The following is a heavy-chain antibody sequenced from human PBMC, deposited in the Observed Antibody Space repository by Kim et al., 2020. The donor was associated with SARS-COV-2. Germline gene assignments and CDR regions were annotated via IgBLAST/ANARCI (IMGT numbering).Heavy chain of an antibody. V-gene: IGHV1-8*02. D-gene: IGHD6-19*01. J-gene: IGHJ5*01. Sequence: ASVKVSFMASGYFFSTYDINWVRQASGQGLEWLGWVTPSSGNTGYAQKFQGRVTMTRDTSIRTAYMELSNLRSEDTAVYYCARTTSGWPNWFDSWGQGTL. CDR2: VTPSSGNT. CDR3: ARTTSGWPNWFDS. CDR1: GYFFSTYD.